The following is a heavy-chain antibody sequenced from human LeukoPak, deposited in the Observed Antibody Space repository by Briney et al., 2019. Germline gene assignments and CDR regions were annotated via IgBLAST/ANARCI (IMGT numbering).Heavy chain of an antibody. CDR3: ARDGYCSGGSCRGDIDY. CDR1: GYSISSGYY. J-gene: IGHJ4*02. Sequence: ASGTLSLTCAVSGYSISSGYYWGWIRQPPGKGLEWIGSIYHSGSTYYNPSLKSRVTISVGTSKNQFSLKLSSVTAADTAVYYCARDGYCSGGSCRGDIDYWGQGTLVTVSS. V-gene: IGHV4-38-2*02. D-gene: IGHD2-15*01. CDR2: IYHSGST.